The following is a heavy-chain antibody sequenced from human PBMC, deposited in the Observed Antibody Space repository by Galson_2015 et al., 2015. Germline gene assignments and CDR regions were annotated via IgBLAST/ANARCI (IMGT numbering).Heavy chain of an antibody. CDR2: IVGGGSSK. J-gene: IGHJ6*02. V-gene: IGHV3-23*01. CDR3: AKELGADSSCYYSSGYYVGIDV. D-gene: IGHD3-22*01. Sequence: SLRLSCAASGFTFSSYAMSWVRQPPGRGLEWVSVIVGGGSSKYYADSGKGGFNISIDNSKNELYLKMNTMRAEYTAIYYCAKELGADSSCYYSSGYYVGIDVWGQGTTVTVSS. CDR1: GFTFSSYA.